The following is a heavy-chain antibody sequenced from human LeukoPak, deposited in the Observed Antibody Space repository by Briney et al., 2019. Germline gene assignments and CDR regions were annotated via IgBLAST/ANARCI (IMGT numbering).Heavy chain of an antibody. CDR3: ARVPHYDFWSGYGVPYYFDY. V-gene: IGHV3-7*01. D-gene: IGHD3-3*01. CDR1: GFTFSSYW. Sequence: GGSLRLSCAASGFTFSSYWMSWVRQAPGKGLEWVAKIKQDGSEKYYVDSVKGRFTISRDNAKNSLYLQMNSLRAEDTAVYYCARVPHYDFWSGYGVPYYFDYWGQGTLVTVSS. CDR2: IKQDGSEK. J-gene: IGHJ4*02.